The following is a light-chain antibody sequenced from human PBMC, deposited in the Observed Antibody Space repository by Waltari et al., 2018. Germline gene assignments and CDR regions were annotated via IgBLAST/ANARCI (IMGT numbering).Light chain of an antibody. CDR1: QCLLHSNGYNY. Sequence: DLVMTQSPLSLPVTPGEPASISCRSSQCLLHSNGYNYLDWYLQKPGQSPQLLIYLGSSRASGVPDRFSGSGSGTDFTLEISRVEAEDVGLYYCMQALQTPLTFGGGTKVEI. V-gene: IGKV2-28*01. CDR3: MQALQTPLT. CDR2: LGS. J-gene: IGKJ4*01.